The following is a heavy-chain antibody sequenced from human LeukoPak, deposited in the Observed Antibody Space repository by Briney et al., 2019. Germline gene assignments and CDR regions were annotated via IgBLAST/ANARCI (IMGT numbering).Heavy chain of an antibody. V-gene: IGHV3-30-3*01. CDR2: ISYDGSNK. J-gene: IGHJ4*02. CDR1: GFTFSSYA. D-gene: IGHD3-22*01. CDR3: ARGDYYDSSGYYALDY. Sequence: GRSLRLSCAASGFTFSSYAMHWVRQAPGKGLEWVAVISYDGSNKYYADSVKGRFTIPRDNSKNTLYLQMNSLRAEDTAVYYCARGDYYDSSGYYALDYWGQGTLVTVSS.